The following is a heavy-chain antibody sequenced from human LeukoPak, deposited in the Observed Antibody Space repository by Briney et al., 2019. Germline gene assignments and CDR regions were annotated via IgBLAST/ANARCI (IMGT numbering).Heavy chain of an antibody. CDR1: GGSISSSSSY. Sequence: SETLSLTCTVSGGSISSSSSYWGWIRQPPGKGLEWIGGIYYSGTTYHNPSLKSRVTISGDTSKNQFSLKLNSVTAADTAVYYCAKIPANDHDYWGQGTLVTVSS. D-gene: IGHD1-1*01. CDR2: IYYSGTT. V-gene: IGHV4-39*01. CDR3: AKIPANDHDY. J-gene: IGHJ4*02.